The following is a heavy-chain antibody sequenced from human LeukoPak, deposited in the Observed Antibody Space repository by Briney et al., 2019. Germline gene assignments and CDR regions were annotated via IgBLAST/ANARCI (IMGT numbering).Heavy chain of an antibody. CDR2: INQEGSAK. CDR1: GFIFSNYW. D-gene: IGHD6-13*01. V-gene: IGHV3-7*03. CDR3: ATSAAAAGSD. Sequence: PGGSLRLSCAASGFIFSNYWMSWVRQAPGKGVEWVANINQEGSAKYYVDSGKGRVTISRDNAQNSLYLQVNSLRAEDTAVYYCATSAAAAGSDWGQGTLVTVSS. J-gene: IGHJ4*02.